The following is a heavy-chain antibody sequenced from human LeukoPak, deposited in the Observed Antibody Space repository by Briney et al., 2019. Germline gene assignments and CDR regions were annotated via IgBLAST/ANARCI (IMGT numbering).Heavy chain of an antibody. D-gene: IGHD6-19*01. CDR2: ISGGTT. CDR1: GFTFGDYL. J-gene: IGHJ4*02. V-gene: IGHV3-49*03. Sequence: GGSLRLSCTASGFTFGDYLMSWFRQAPEKGLEWIGFISGGTTEYAASVKGRFTISRDDSTSIAYLQMNSLTTEDTAVYYCSRGSGWLSVYWGQGTLVTVSS. CDR3: SRGSGWLSVY.